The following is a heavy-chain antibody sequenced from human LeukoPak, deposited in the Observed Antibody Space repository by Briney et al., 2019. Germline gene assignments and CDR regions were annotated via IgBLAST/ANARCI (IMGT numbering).Heavy chain of an antibody. V-gene: IGHV4-39*01. CDR1: GGSISSRSNY. D-gene: IGHD5-24*01. J-gene: IGHJ3*02. Sequence: ASETLSLTCTVSGGSISSRSNYWGWIRQPPGKGLEWIGSLYYSGSTYYNPSLKSRVTISVDTSKNQLSLKLSSVTAADTAVYYCAVSARGDGYNSGGYAFDIWGQGTMVTVSS. CDR3: AVSARGDGYNSGGYAFDI. CDR2: LYYSGST.